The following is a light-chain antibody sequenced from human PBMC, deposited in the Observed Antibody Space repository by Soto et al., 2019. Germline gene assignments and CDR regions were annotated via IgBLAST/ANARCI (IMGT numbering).Light chain of an antibody. J-gene: IGKJ1*01. CDR1: QGISNY. CDR2: AAS. CDR3: LQHDTYPPT. Sequence: DIQMTQSPSAMSASVGDRVTITCRASQGISNYLAWFQQRPGQGPKRLIYAASILQPGVPSRFSGSGSGTDFTLTISGLQPEDSATYYCLQHDTYPPTFGQGTKVDSK. V-gene: IGKV1-17*03.